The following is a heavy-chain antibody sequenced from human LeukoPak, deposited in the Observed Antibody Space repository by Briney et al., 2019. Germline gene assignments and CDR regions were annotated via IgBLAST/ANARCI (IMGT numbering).Heavy chain of an antibody. CDR3: ARDSGYNAFDY. CDR1: GFTFSSSW. V-gene: IGHV3-7*05. Sequence: PGGSLRLSCAASGFTFSSSWMTWVRQAPGKGLEWVANIKEDGSVRNYVDSLKGRFTISRDNAKNSLYLQVNSLRAEDTAVYYCARDSGYNAFDYWGQGTLVTVSS. D-gene: IGHD5-12*01. J-gene: IGHJ4*02. CDR2: IKEDGSVR.